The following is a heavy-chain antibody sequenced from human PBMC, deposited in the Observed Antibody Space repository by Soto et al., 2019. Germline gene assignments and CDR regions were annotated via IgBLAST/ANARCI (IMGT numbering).Heavy chain of an antibody. CDR2: IIPIFGTA. D-gene: IGHD3-10*01. V-gene: IGHV1-69*12. J-gene: IGHJ6*02. Sequence: QVQLVQSGAEVTKPGSSVKVSCKASGGTFSSYGVSWVRQAPGQGLEWMGGIIPIFGTANHAQKFQGRVTMTADESTSTAYMELSSLRSEDTAVYYCARSGARPGDYYYGMVVWGQGTTVTVSS. CDR1: GGTFSSYG. CDR3: ARSGARPGDYYYGMVV.